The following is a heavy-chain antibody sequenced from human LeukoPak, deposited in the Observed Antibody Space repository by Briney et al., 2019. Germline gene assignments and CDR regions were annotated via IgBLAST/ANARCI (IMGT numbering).Heavy chain of an antibody. V-gene: IGHV4-34*01. J-gene: IGHJ6*03. CDR2: INHSGST. D-gene: IGHD6-13*01. CDR1: GGSFGGYY. CDR3: ARGRYSSNYYYYYYMDV. Sequence: PSETLSLTCAVYGGSFGGYYWSWLRQPPGKGLEWIGEINHSGSTNYNPSLKSRVTISVDTSKNQFSLKLSSVTAADTAVYYCARGRYSSNYYYYYYMDVWGKGTTVTVSS.